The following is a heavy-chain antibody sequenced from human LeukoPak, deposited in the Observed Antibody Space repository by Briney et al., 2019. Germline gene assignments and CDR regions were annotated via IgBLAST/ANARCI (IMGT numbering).Heavy chain of an antibody. J-gene: IGHJ4*02. CDR1: GYTFTGYY. CDR3: ARDLTQLVPAANLFDY. Sequence: GASVKVSCKASGYTFTGYYMHWVRQAPGQGLEWMGRINPDSGGTSNAQKFQGRVTMTRDTSISTAYMELSRLRSDDTAVYYCARDLTQLVPAANLFDYWGQGTLVTVSS. D-gene: IGHD2-2*01. V-gene: IGHV1-2*06. CDR2: INPDSGGT.